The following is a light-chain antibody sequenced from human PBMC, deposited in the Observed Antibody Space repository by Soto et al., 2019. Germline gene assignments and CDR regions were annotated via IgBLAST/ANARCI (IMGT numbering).Light chain of an antibody. CDR2: DAS. CDR3: QQYNSYSPR. J-gene: IGKJ1*01. Sequence: DIQMTQSPSTLSASVGDRVTITCRASQSISSWLAWYQQKPGKAPKLLIYDASSLESGVPSRFSGSGSGTEFTLTISSLQPDDFANHYCQQYNSYSPRFGQGTKVEIK. CDR1: QSISSW. V-gene: IGKV1-5*01.